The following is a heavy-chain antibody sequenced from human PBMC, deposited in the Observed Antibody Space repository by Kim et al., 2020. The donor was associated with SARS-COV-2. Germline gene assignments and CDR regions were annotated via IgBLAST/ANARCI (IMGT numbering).Heavy chain of an antibody. CDR2: INHSGST. D-gene: IGHD3-22*01. CDR1: GGSFSGYY. Sequence: SETLSLTCAVYGGSFSGYYWSWIRQPPGKGLEWIGEINHSGSTNYNPSLKSRVTISVDTSKNQFSLKLSSVTAADTAVYYCARGRHYYDSSALGWFDPWGQGTLVTVSS. J-gene: IGHJ5*02. V-gene: IGHV4-34*01. CDR3: ARGRHYYDSSALGWFDP.